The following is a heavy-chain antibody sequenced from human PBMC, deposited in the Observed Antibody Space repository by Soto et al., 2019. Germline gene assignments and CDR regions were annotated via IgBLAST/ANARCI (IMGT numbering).Heavy chain of an antibody. V-gene: IGHV1-3*01. CDR2: INAGNGNT. CDR1: GYTFTSYA. CDR3: ARDVAAAAT. Sequence: QVQLVQSGAEVKKPGASVKVSCKASGYTFTSYAMHWVRQAPGQRLEWMGWINAGNGNTKYSQKFPGRVTITKYTSASTAYMELSRLRSEDTAVYYCARDVAAAATWGQGTLVTVSS. D-gene: IGHD6-25*01. J-gene: IGHJ5*02.